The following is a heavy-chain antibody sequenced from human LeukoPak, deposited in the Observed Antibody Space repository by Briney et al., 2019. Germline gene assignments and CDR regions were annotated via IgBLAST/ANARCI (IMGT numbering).Heavy chain of an antibody. CDR1: GFTFTTYW. D-gene: IGHD3-10*02. CDR3: IRETHVGLHLEY. CDR2: INTDGRVT. Sequence: GGSLRLSCAASGFTFTTYWMHWVRQVPGKGLVWVARINTDGRVTTYADSVKGRFTVSRDSAENTLYLQMNDLRPEDTAIYYCIRETHVGLHLEYWGQGTLATVTS. J-gene: IGHJ4*02. V-gene: IGHV3-74*03.